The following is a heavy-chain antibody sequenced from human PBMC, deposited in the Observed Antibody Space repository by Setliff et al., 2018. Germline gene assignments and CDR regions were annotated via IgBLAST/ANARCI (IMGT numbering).Heavy chain of an antibody. CDR2: IYHSGSA. CDR1: GYSISSGYI. CDR3: AREQWLDPPGYYYMDV. D-gene: IGHD6-19*01. V-gene: IGHV4-38-2*02. J-gene: IGHJ6*03. Sequence: SETLSLTCTVSGYSISSGYIWSWIRQPPGKGLEWIAYIYHSGSAYYNPSLKGRVTMSVDTSKNQFSLKLNSVTAADMAVYYCAREQWLDPPGYYYMDVWAKGTTVTVSS.